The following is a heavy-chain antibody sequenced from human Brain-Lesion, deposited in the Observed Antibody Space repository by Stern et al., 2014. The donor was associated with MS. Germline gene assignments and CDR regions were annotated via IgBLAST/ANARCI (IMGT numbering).Heavy chain of an antibody. CDR3: ARDQRGITIFGVVTDYYYLGMDV. CDR1: GDIFTGYY. Sequence: IQLVQSGAEVKKPGASVKVSCKTSGDIFTGYYIHRVRQAPGQGLEWMAWINPNTVVPKHAQKFQGRVTMSRDTSISTAYVELSSLTSDDTAVYYCARDQRGITIFGVVTDYYYLGMDVWGQGTTVTVSS. J-gene: IGHJ6*02. V-gene: IGHV1-2*02. CDR2: INPNTVVP. D-gene: IGHD3-3*01.